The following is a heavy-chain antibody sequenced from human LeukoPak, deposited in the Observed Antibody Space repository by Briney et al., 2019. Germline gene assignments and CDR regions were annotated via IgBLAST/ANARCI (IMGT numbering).Heavy chain of an antibody. Sequence: PGGSLRLSCAASGFMLDDYAMHWVRQVPGRGLEWVSLISGDAVSSFYADSVRGRFTISRDNNNNSLSLQMHSLTSEDTAFYYCAREQFSHTSNFFDNWGQGILVTVSS. D-gene: IGHD5-24*01. J-gene: IGHJ4*02. V-gene: IGHV3-43*02. CDR3: AREQFSHTSNFFDN. CDR2: ISGDAVSS. CDR1: GFMLDDYA.